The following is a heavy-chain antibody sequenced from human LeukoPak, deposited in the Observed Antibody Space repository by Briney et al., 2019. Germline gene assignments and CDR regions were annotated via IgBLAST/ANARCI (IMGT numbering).Heavy chain of an antibody. J-gene: IGHJ4*02. D-gene: IGHD6-13*01. CDR3: ARVNSSSWYYFDY. V-gene: IGHV1-69*04. Sequence: GASVKVSCKASGYTFTSYAMHWVRQAPGQGLEWMGRIIPILGIANYAQKFQGRVTITADKSTSTAYMELSSLRSEDTAVYYCARVNSSSWYYFDYWGQGTPVTVSS. CDR2: IIPILGIA. CDR1: GYTFTSYA.